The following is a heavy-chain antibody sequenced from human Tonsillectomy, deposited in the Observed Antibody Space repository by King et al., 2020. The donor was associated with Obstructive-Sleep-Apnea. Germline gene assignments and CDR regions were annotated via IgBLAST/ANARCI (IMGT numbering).Heavy chain of an antibody. CDR2: IYYSGST. CDR3: ARHGVSVGDPRVY. V-gene: IGHV4-59*08. Sequence: VQLQESGPGLVKPSETLSLTCTVSGGSISSYYWSWIRQPPGKGLEWIGYIYYSGSTNYNPSLKSRVTISVDTSKNQFSLKLSSVTAADTAVYYCARHGVSVGDPRVYWGQGTLVTVSS. D-gene: IGHD2-21*02. CDR1: GGSISSYY. J-gene: IGHJ4*02.